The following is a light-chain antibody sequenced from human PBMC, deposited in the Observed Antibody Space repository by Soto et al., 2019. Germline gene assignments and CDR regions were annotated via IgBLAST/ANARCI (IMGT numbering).Light chain of an antibody. CDR3: QRGDT. V-gene: IGKV3-11*01. Sequence: EIVLTHSPATLFLSPGERATLPSRASQRVSNNLAWYQQKPGQAPRLLIYDASNRATGIPARLSGSGSGTDFTLTISWLEPEDFAVYYCQRGDTFGQGTRLEIK. CDR1: QRVSNN. J-gene: IGKJ5*01. CDR2: DAS.